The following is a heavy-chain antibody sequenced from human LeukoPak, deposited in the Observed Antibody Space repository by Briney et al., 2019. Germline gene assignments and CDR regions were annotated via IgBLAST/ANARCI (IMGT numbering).Heavy chain of an antibody. J-gene: IGHJ4*02. D-gene: IGHD3-22*01. Sequence: SETLSLTCTVSGGSISGYHCSWIRQPPGQGLEWIAYMHSNGVDNYSPSLRSRVTMSVDTSKNQCSLKLNSVTAADSAVYYCARFSPFFDSSVHYLDYWGPGSLVTVSS. CDR3: ARFSPFFDSSVHYLDY. CDR2: MHSNGVD. V-gene: IGHV4-59*08. CDR1: GGSISGYH.